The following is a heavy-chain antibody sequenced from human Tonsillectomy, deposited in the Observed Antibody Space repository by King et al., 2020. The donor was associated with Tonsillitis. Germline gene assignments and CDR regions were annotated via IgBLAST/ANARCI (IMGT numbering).Heavy chain of an antibody. V-gene: IGHV4-59*01. Sequence: VQLQESGPGLVKPSETLSLTCTVSGGSISSYYWSWIRQPPGKGLEWIGYIYYSGSTNYNPSLKSRVTISVDTSKNQFSLKLSSVTAADTAVYYCARGGMIAQWLLHPHFDYWGQGTLVTVSS. CDR1: GGSISSYY. J-gene: IGHJ4*02. CDR2: IYYSGST. D-gene: IGHD6-19*01. CDR3: ARGGMIAQWLLHPHFDY.